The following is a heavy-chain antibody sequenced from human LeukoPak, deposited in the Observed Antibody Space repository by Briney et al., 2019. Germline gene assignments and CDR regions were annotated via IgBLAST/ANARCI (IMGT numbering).Heavy chain of an antibody. J-gene: IGHJ5*02. D-gene: IGHD4-17*01. V-gene: IGHV4-59*01. Sequence: SETLSLTCTVSGGSINDYYWTWIRQAPGKGLEWIGYISNSGTTDYNPSLKSRVTMSVDTSNNEFSLRLTSVTAADTAMYYCARVVRGAVTSNCYDPWGQGTLVTVSS. CDR3: ARVVRGAVTSNCYDP. CDR2: ISNSGTT. CDR1: GGSINDYY.